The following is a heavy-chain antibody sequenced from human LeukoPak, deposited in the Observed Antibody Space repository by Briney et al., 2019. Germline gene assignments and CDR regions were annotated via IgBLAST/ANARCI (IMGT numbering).Heavy chain of an antibody. D-gene: IGHD6-19*01. CDR3: AKDWLVGEADYFDY. CDR1: GFTFSSYA. Sequence: PGGSLRLSCAASGFTFSSYAMSWVRQAPGKGLEWVPAISGSGGSTYYADSEKGRFTISRDNPKNTLYLQMNSLRAEDTAVYYCAKDWLVGEADYFDYWGQGTLDTVSS. V-gene: IGHV3-23*01. CDR2: ISGSGGST. J-gene: IGHJ4*02.